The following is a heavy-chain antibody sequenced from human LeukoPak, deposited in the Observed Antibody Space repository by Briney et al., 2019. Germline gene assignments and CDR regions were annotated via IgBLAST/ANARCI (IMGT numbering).Heavy chain of an antibody. V-gene: IGHV5-51*01. J-gene: IGHJ4*02. CDR2: IYPGDSDT. Sequence: KRGESLKISCKGSGYIFTNNWIGWVRQMPGKGLEWVGIIYPGDSDTRYSPSFEGQVTISVDKSISTAYLQWSSLKASDTAMYYCARQTRDGSGSRGYSFDFWGQGTLVTVSS. CDR1: GYIFTNNW. CDR3: ARQTRDGSGSRGYSFDF. D-gene: IGHD3-10*01.